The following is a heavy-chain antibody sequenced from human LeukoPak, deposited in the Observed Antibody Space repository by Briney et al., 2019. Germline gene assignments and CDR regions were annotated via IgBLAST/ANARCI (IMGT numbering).Heavy chain of an antibody. V-gene: IGHV4-34*01. CDR3: ARGLVGSSSWFDP. Sequence: SETLSLTCAVYGGSFSGYYWSWIRQPPGKGLEWIGEINHSGSTNYNPSLKSRVTISVDTSKNQFSLKLSSVTAADTAVYYCARGLVGSSSWFDPWGQGTLVTVSS. J-gene: IGHJ5*02. CDR1: GGSFSGYY. D-gene: IGHD6-6*01. CDR2: INHSGST.